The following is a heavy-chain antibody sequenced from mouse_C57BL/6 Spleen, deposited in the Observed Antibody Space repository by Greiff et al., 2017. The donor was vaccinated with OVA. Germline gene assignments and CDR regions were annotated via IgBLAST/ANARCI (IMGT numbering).Heavy chain of an antibody. CDR1: GFTFSDYG. CDR2: ISSGSSTI. J-gene: IGHJ4*01. V-gene: IGHV5-17*01. CDR3: ARDGNYLDYAMDY. D-gene: IGHD2-1*01. Sequence: EVKLVESGGGLVKPGGSLKLSCAASGFTFSDYGMHWVRQAPEKGLEWVAYISSGSSTIYYADTVKGRFTISRDHAKNTLFLQMTRLRSEDTAMYYCARDGNYLDYAMDYWGQGTSGTVSS.